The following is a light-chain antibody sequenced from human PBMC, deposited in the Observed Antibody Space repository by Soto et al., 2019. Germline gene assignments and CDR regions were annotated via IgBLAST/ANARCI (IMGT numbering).Light chain of an antibody. J-gene: IGLJ3*02. CDR3: AVWDDSLNGPL. CDR1: SSNMENNA. Sequence: QSVLTQPPSVSAAPRQRVTISCSGSSSNMENNAVNWYQHVPGKAPKLLIHFDNRVPSGTPDRFSGSKSGTSASLVISGLQSEDEADYYCAVWDDSLNGPLFGGGTKVTFL. V-gene: IGLV1-36*01. CDR2: FDN.